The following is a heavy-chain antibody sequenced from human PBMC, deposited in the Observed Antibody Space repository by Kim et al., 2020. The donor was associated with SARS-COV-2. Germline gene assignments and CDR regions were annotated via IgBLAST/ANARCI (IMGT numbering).Heavy chain of an antibody. D-gene: IGHD3-16*01. CDR1: GFTFSDYY. J-gene: IGHJ4*02. Sequence: GGSLRLSCAASGFTFSDYYMSWIRQAPGKGLEWVSYISSSSSYTNYADSVKGRFTISRDNAKNSLYLQMNSLRAEDTAVYYCARDKRAGDRNPDYFDYWGQGTLVTVSS. CDR2: ISSSSSYT. CDR3: ARDKRAGDRNPDYFDY. V-gene: IGHV3-11*06.